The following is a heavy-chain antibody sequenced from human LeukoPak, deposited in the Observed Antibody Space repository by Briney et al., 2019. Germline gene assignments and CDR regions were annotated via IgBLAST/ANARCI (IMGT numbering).Heavy chain of an antibody. Sequence: PSETLSLTCAVYGGSFSGYYWSWIRQPPGKGLEWIGEINHSGSTNYNPSLKSRVTISVDTSKNQFSLKLSSVTAADTAVYYCAREKTGIVGAANFDYWGQGTLVTVSS. D-gene: IGHD1-26*01. J-gene: IGHJ4*02. CDR1: GGSFSGYY. CDR2: INHSGST. V-gene: IGHV4-34*01. CDR3: AREKTGIVGAANFDY.